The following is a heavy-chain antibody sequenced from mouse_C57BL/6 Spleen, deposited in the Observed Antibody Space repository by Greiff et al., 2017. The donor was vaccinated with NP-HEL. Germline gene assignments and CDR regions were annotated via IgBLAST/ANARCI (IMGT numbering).Heavy chain of an antibody. CDR2: ISSGSSTI. Sequence: EVMLVESGGGLVKPGGSLKLSCAASGFTFSDYGMHWVRQAPEKGLEWVAYISSGSSTIYYADTVKGRFTISRDNAKNTLFLQMTSLRSEDTAMYYCARPEEYLYAMDYWGQGTSVTVSS. CDR3: ARPEEYLYAMDY. V-gene: IGHV5-17*01. CDR1: GFTFSDYG. D-gene: IGHD5-1*01. J-gene: IGHJ4*01.